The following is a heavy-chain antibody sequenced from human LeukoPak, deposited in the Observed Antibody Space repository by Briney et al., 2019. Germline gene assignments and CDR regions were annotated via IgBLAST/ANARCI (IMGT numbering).Heavy chain of an antibody. V-gene: IGHV4-31*03. Sequence: SETLSLTCSVSGGSISSGDYYWSWIRQHPGKDLEWIGYIYYSGKTYYNPSLKSRVTMSVDMSKNQFSLKLTSVTAADTAFYYCAREIRAYIDYWGQGFLVTVSS. D-gene: IGHD4-17*01. J-gene: IGHJ4*02. CDR3: AREIRAYIDY. CDR2: IYYSGKT. CDR1: GGSISSGDYY.